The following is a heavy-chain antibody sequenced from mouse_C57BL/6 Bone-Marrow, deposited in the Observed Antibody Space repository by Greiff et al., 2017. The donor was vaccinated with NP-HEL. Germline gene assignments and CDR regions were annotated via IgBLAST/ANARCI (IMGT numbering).Heavy chain of an antibody. J-gene: IGHJ2*01. V-gene: IGHV1-42*01. Sequence: EVQLQQSGPELVKPGASVKISCKASGYSFTGYYMNWVKQSPEKSLEWIGEINPSTGGTTYNQKFKAKATLTVDKSSSTAYMQLKSLTSEDSAVYYCARDSSGYNFDYWGQGPTLTVSS. CDR1: GYSFTGYY. CDR3: ARDSSGYNFDY. CDR2: INPSTGGT. D-gene: IGHD3-2*02.